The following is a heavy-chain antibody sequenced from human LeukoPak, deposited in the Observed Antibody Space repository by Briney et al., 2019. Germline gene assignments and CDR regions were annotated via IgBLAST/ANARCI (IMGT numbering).Heavy chain of an antibody. D-gene: IGHD3-16*01. Sequence: PGGSLRLSCAASGFTFSSYWMSWVRQAPGKGLEWVANIKQDGSEKYYVDSVKGRFTISRDNAKNSLYLQMNSLRAEDTAVYYCASGGIMITFGESFDYWGQGILVTVSS. J-gene: IGHJ4*02. V-gene: IGHV3-7*01. CDR2: IKQDGSEK. CDR1: GFTFSSYW. CDR3: ASGGIMITFGESFDY.